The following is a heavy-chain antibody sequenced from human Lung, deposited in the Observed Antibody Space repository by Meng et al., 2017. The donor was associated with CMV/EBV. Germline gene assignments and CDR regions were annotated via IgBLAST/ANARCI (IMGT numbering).Heavy chain of an antibody. CDR3: ASGTPGRSYCDY. CDR2: FVNYVDT. J-gene: IGHJ4*02. CDR1: GYTFGSYG. V-gene: IGHV1-18*01. Sequence: QVLLLPAGPEGKKPGSSVMVSCKASGYTFGSYGICWVRQAPGQGLEWMGWFVNYVDTYPAPKFQGRVTMTTDTHTNTAFMELRSLTSDDTAVYYCASGTPGRSYCDYWGQGTLVTVSS. D-gene: IGHD2-15*01.